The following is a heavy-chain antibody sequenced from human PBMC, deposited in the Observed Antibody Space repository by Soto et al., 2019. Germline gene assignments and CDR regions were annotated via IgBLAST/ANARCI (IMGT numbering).Heavy chain of an antibody. J-gene: IGHJ4*02. CDR1: GDSITSIYH. D-gene: IGHD6-13*01. Sequence: SETLSLTCAVSGDSITSIYHWAWIRQPPGRGLEWVASIYHTGTTYYNPSLKSRVTISXXXXXXQXSXNXXXVTAXDSAVYYCARVRGTDGKRYFDYWGPGTLVTVTS. V-gene: IGHV4-38-2*01. CDR3: ARVRGTDGKRYFDY. CDR2: IYHTGTT.